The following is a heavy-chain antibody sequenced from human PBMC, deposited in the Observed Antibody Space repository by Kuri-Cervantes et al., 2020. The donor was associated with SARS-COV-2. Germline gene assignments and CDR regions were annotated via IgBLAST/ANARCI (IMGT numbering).Heavy chain of an antibody. CDR2: TYYRSQWYN. D-gene: IGHD6-19*01. CDR3: ARSERHRVAVAGTSDNWFDP. Sequence: SETLSLTCAISGDDVSSNSSAWNWIRQSPSRGLEWLGRTYYRSQWYNDYAASVKSRITIKSDTSKNQFSLQLKSVTPEDTAVYYCARSERHRVAVAGTSDNWFDPWGQGTLVTVSS. J-gene: IGHJ5*02. V-gene: IGHV6-1*01. CDR1: GDDVSSNSSA.